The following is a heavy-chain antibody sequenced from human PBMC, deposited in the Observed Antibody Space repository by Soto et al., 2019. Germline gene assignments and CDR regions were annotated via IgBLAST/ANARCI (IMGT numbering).Heavy chain of an antibody. D-gene: IGHD2-15*01. Sequence: GGSLRLASETSGFTFGNYVMGCLLQAPGKGLHRNSVTSSHRKRTHYANPVSGRSTISTTNSKNTLYRQMDTLSADDTAVYYCAKVATAEVVIEYFDSRGQGSLVTVS. CDR3: AKVATAEVVIEYFDS. CDR2: TSSHRKRT. V-gene: IGHV3-23*01. J-gene: IGHJ4*02. CDR1: GFTFGNYV.